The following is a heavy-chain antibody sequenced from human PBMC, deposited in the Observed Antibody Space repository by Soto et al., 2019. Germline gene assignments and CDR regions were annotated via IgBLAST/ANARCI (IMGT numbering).Heavy chain of an antibody. D-gene: IGHD2-2*01. Sequence: SETLSLTCTVSGGAINSYYWTWIRQPAGKGLEWIGRIYSSGSTKYNPSLQSRVTMSLDTSKNQFSLKLSSVTAADTAVYYCARGPLISPSTRCYHDYGGQGTLGT. V-gene: IGHV4-4*07. J-gene: IGHJ4*02. CDR1: GGAINSYY. CDR2: IYSSGST. CDR3: ARGPLISPSTRCYHDY.